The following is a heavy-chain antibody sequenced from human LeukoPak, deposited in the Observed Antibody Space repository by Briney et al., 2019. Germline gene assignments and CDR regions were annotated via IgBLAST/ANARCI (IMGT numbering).Heavy chain of an antibody. D-gene: IGHD3-10*01. V-gene: IGHV4-39*01. CDR2: IGYTGTT. J-gene: IGHJ4*02. CDR1: GGSISTRNHY. Sequence: SETLSLTCTVTGGSISTRNHYWGWLRQPPGKGLEWIGSIGYTGTTNSNPSLKSRVTLSVDTSKNQVSLTLSSVTAADTAVYHCARSALYHYGSGDVYFDYWGQGTRVTVSS. CDR3: ARSALYHYGSGDVYFDY.